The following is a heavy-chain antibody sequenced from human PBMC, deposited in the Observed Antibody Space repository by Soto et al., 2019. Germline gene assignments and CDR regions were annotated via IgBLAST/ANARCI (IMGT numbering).Heavy chain of an antibody. D-gene: IGHD3-3*01. V-gene: IGHV3-64D*06. CDR1: GFTFSSYA. CDR2: ISSNGGST. CDR3: VKRGRITIFGVVIRGTNYRMDV. Sequence: GGSLRLSCSASGFTFSSYAMHWVRQAPGKXLEYVSAISSNGGSTYYADSVKGRFTISRDNSKNTLYLQMSSLRAEDTAVYYCVKRGRITIFGVVIRGTNYRMDVWGQGTTVTVSS. J-gene: IGHJ6*02.